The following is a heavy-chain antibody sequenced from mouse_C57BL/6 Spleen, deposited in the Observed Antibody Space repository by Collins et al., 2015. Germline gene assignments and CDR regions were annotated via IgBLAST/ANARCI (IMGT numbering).Heavy chain of an antibody. CDR3: ARWARDYGSAMDY. CDR1: GYTFTSYW. J-gene: IGHJ4*01. CDR2: IDPSDSET. Sequence: QVQLQQPGAELVRPGSSVKLSCKASGYTFTSYWMHWVKQRPIQGLEWIGNIDPSDSETHYNQKFKDKATLTVDKSSSTSYMHLSSLTSEDSAVYYCARWARDYGSAMDYWGQGTSVTVSS. D-gene: IGHD1-1*01. V-gene: IGHV1-52*01.